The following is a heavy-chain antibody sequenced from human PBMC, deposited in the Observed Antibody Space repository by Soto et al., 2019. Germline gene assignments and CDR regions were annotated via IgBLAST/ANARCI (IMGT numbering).Heavy chain of an antibody. V-gene: IGHV1-69*13. CDR2: IIPIFGTA. CDR1: GGTFSSYA. Sequence: ASVKVSCKASGGTFSSYAISWVRQAPGQGLEWMGGIIPIFGTANYAQKFQGRVTITADESTSTAYMELSSLRSEDTAVYYCARGDYYDSSGYPYYYYGMDVWGQGTXVTVSS. CDR3: ARGDYYDSSGYPYYYYGMDV. D-gene: IGHD3-22*01. J-gene: IGHJ6*02.